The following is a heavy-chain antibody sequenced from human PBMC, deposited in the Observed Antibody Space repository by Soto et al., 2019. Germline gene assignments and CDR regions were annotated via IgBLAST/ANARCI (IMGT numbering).Heavy chain of an antibody. Sequence: PSETLSLTCTVSGGSISGYYWSWIRQPPGKGLEWIGYIYYSGSTNYNPSLKSRVTISVDTSKNQFSLKLSSVTAADTAVYYCARIYCSSTGCYFGAFDIRGQGTMVTVSS. CDR1: GGSISGYY. CDR2: IYYSGST. V-gene: IGHV4-59*01. CDR3: ARIYCSSTGCYFGAFDI. J-gene: IGHJ3*02. D-gene: IGHD2-2*01.